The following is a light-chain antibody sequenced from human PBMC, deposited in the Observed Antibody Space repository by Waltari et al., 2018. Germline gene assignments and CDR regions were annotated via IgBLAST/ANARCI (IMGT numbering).Light chain of an antibody. Sequence: QSVLTQPPSASGTPGQRVTISCSGSSSNIGSNPVTWYQQLPGTAPKLLIYRSEQRPSGVPDRFSGSKSGTSASLAISGLQSEDEAEYYWAAWDDSLNAWVFGGGTKLTV. CDR1: SSNIGSNP. V-gene: IGLV1-44*01. J-gene: IGLJ3*02. CDR3: AAWDDSLNAWV. CDR2: RSE.